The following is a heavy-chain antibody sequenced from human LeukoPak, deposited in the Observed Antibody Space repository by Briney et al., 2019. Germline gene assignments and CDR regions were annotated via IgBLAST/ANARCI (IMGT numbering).Heavy chain of an antibody. CDR2: ISSSSSYT. CDR1: GFTFSDYY. D-gene: IGHD3-9*01. CDR3: ARLRYFDSTSYFDY. J-gene: IGHJ4*02. Sequence: GGSLRLSCAASGFTFSDYYMSWIRQAPGKGLEWVSYISSSSSYTNYADYVKGRFTISRDNAKNSLYLQMNSLRAEDTAVYYCARLRYFDSTSYFDYWGQGTLVTVSS. V-gene: IGHV3-11*06.